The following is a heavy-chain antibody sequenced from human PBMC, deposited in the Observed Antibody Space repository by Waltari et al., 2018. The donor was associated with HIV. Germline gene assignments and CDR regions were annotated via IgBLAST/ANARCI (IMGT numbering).Heavy chain of an antibody. CDR1: GGSFSGYY. Sequence: QVQLQQWGAGLLKPSETLSLTCAVYGGSFSGYYWSWIRQPPGKGLEWIGEINHSGSTNYNPSLKSRVTISVDTSKNQFSLKLSSVTAADTAVYYCARGRTITGTTFYYYGMDVWGQGTTVTVSS. CDR3: ARGRTITGTTFYYYGMDV. CDR2: INHSGST. V-gene: IGHV4-34*01. J-gene: IGHJ6*02. D-gene: IGHD1-7*01.